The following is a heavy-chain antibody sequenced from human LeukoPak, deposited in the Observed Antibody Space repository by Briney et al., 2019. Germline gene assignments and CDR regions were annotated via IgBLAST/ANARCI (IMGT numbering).Heavy chain of an antibody. CDR1: GFTFSSYG. D-gene: IGHD3/OR15-3a*01. V-gene: IGHV3-48*01. Sequence: GGSLRLSCAASGFTFSSYGMHWVRQAPGKGLEWVSYISSSSNTIYYADSVKGRFTISRDNSKNTLYLQMNSLRAEDTAVYYCAKESIFGLPGAFDIWGQGTMVTVSS. CDR2: ISSSSNTI. J-gene: IGHJ3*02. CDR3: AKESIFGLPGAFDI.